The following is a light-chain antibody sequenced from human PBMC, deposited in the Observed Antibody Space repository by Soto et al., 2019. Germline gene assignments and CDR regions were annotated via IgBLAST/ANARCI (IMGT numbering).Light chain of an antibody. J-gene: IGLJ1*01. V-gene: IGLV2-14*01. Sequence: QSALTQPASVSGSPGQSITISCTGTSSDVGGYNYVSWYQQHPGKAPKLMIYEVSNRPSGVSNRFSGSKSGNTASLTISGLQAEDDADYYCSSYTSSSPLCVFGTGTKLTVL. CDR3: SSYTSSSPLCV. CDR1: SSDVGGYNY. CDR2: EVS.